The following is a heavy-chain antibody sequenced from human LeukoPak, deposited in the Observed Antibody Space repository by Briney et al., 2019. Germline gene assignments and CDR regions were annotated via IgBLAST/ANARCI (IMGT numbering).Heavy chain of an antibody. CDR1: GFTFSSYS. J-gene: IGHJ3*02. CDR3: AREAYYYDSSGYVHDAFDI. CDR2: ISSRSSYI. V-gene: IGHV3-21*01. Sequence: GGSLRLSCAASGFTFSSYSMNWVRQAPGKGLEWVSSISSRSSYIYHADSVKGRFTISRDNDKESLYLQMNRLRAEDTAVYYCAREAYYYDSSGYVHDAFDIWGQGTVVTVSS. D-gene: IGHD3-22*01.